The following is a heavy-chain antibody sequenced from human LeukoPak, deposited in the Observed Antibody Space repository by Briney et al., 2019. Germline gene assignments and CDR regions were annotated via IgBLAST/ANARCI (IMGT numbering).Heavy chain of an antibody. CDR1: GFTFSSYA. V-gene: IGHV3-30*04. D-gene: IGHD3-10*01. CDR2: ISYDGSNK. J-gene: IGHJ5*02. CDR3: AREDVLLWFGEFDP. Sequence: GRSLRLSCAASGFTFSSYAMHWVRQAPGKGLEWVAVISYDGSNKYYADSVKGRFTISRDNSKNTLYLQMNSLRAEDTAVYYCAREDVLLWFGEFDPWGQGTLVTVSS.